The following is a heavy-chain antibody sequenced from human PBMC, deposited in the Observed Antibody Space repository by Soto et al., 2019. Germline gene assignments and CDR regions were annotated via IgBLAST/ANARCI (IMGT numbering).Heavy chain of an antibody. V-gene: IGHV4-34*01. CDR2: INHSGST. D-gene: IGHD4-17*01. CDR1: GGSFSGYY. CDR3: ARGEYGDPDY. J-gene: IGHJ4*02. Sequence: SETLSLTCAVYGGSFSGYYWSWIRQPPGKGLEWIGEINHSGSTNYNPSLKSRVTISVDTSKNQFSLKLSSVTAADTAVYYCARGEYGDPDYWGQGTLVTVSS.